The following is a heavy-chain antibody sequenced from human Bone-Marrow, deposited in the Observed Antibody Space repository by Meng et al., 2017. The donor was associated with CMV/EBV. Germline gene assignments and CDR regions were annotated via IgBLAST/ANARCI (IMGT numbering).Heavy chain of an antibody. Sequence: GGSLRLSCAASGFTFSSYWMSWVRQAPGKGLEWVANIKQDGSEKYYVDSVKGRFTISRDNAKNSLYLQMNSLRAEDTAVYYCARGHLYQLLYGNWFDPWGQGTLVTVSS. J-gene: IGHJ5*02. V-gene: IGHV3-7*01. CDR2: IKQDGSEK. CDR1: GFTFSSYW. D-gene: IGHD1-26*01. CDR3: ARGHLYQLLYGNWFDP.